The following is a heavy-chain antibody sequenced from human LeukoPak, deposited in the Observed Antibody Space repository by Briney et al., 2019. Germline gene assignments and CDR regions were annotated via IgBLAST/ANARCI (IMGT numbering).Heavy chain of an antibody. CDR3: AKSTSSWYGGPFDL. D-gene: IGHD6-13*01. CDR2: ISGSGGST. CDR1: GFSFTSYG. V-gene: IGHV3-23*01. J-gene: IGHJ3*01. Sequence: PGGSLRLSCAAPGFSFTSYGIIWVRQGPGKGLECVSGISGSGGSTYNAHSVKGRFTISRDNSKNTLFLQMNSLRAKDTAAYYCAKSTSSWYGGPFDLWGRGTMVTVSS.